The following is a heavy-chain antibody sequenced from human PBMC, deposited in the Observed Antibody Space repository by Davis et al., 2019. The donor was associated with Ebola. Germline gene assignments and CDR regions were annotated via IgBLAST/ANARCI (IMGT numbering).Heavy chain of an antibody. CDR1: GYTFTGYY. D-gene: IGHD2/OR15-2a*01. V-gene: IGHV1-18*04. CDR2: ISGYNDNT. CDR3: ARDIVIVRGYYYYYGMDV. Sequence: AASVKVSCKASGYTFTGYYMHWVRQAPGQGLEWMGWISGYNDNTNYAQKLQGRVTVTTDTSTSTAYMELRSLRSDDTAVYYCARDIVIVRGYYYYYGMDVWGQGTTVTVSS. J-gene: IGHJ6*02.